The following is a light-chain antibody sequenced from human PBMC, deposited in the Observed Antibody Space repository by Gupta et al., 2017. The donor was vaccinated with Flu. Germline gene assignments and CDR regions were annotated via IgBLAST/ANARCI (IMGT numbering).Light chain of an antibody. CDR1: SSNIGSNT. CDR2: SNN. Sequence: QSVLTQPPSASGTPGQRVTISCSGSSSNIGSNTVNWYQQLPGTAPKLLIYSNNQRPPGVPDRFSGSKSGTSASLAISGLQSEEEADYYCAAWDDSLNGLYVFGTGTKVTVL. J-gene: IGLJ1*01. V-gene: IGLV1-44*01. CDR3: AAWDDSLNGLYV.